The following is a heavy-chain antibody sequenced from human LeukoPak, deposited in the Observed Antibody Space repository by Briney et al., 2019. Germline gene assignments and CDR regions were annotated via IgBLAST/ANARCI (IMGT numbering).Heavy chain of an antibody. V-gene: IGHV1-2*02. CDR3: AREMVRGVIGFDY. CDR2: ITPNSGGT. CDR1: GYTFTAYY. D-gene: IGHD3-10*01. Sequence: ASVKVSCKASGYTFTAYYVHWVRQAPGQGLEWMGWITPNSGGTKYAQKFQGRVTMTRDTSISTAYMELSGLRSDDTAVYYCAREMVRGVIGFDYWGQGTLVTVSS. J-gene: IGHJ4*02.